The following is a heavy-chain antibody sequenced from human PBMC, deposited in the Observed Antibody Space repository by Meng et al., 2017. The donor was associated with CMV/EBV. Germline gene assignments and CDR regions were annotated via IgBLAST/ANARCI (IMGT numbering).Heavy chain of an antibody. J-gene: IGHJ4*02. D-gene: IGHD6-19*01. CDR1: GFTFSLYG. CDR2: IQSDGTKK. Sequence: GESLKISCAASGFTFSLYGIHWVRQAPGKGLEWVAFIQSDGTKKLYADSVKGRFTISRDNSKNTLYLQMNSLRAEDTAVYYCARAQGKGYSSGWLYFDYWGQGTLVTVSS. CDR3: ARAQGKGYSSGWLYFDY. V-gene: IGHV3-30*02.